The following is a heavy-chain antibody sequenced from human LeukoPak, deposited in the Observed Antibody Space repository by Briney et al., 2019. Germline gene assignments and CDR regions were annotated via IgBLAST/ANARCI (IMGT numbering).Heavy chain of an antibody. CDR1: GFTFSSYW. Sequence: GGSLRLSCAASGFTFSSYWMHWVRQAPGKGLVWVSRINSDGSSTSYADSVKGRFTISRDNAKNTLYLQMNSLRAEDTAVYYCATSTIFGVVIIQEAFDIWGQGTMVTVSS. D-gene: IGHD3-3*01. V-gene: IGHV3-74*01. CDR2: INSDGSST. CDR3: ATSTIFGVVIIQEAFDI. J-gene: IGHJ3*02.